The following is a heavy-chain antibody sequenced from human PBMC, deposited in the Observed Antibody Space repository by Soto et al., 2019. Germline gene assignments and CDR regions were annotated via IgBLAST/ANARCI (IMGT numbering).Heavy chain of an antibody. J-gene: IGHJ4*02. V-gene: IGHV1-3*01. CDR1: GFSFTSYS. Sequence: QGQLVQSGAEVKKPGASVKVSCGTSGFSFTSYSFHWVRQAPAQGLQWMGWINAGRGKTKYSQQFHGRVTFTWDTSANTVYMELSRLTSEDTSVFYCARWIDNGYFDYWGQGTLVTVSA. D-gene: IGHD4-17*01. CDR3: ARWIDNGYFDY. CDR2: INAGRGKT.